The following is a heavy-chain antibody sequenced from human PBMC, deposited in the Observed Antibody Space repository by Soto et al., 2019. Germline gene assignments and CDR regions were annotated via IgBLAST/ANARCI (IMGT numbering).Heavy chain of an antibody. V-gene: IGHV1-2*02. CDR2: INPNSGGT. D-gene: IGHD6-6*01. Sequence: ASVKVSCKASGYTFTGYYMHWVRQAPGQGLEWMGWINPNSGGTNYAQKFQGRVTMTRDTSISTAYMELSRLRSDNTAVYYCARVAAARPNYYYGMDVWGQGTTVTVSS. J-gene: IGHJ6*02. CDR3: ARVAAARPNYYYGMDV. CDR1: GYTFTGYY.